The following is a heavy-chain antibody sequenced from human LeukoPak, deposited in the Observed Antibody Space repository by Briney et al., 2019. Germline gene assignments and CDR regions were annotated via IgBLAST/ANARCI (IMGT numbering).Heavy chain of an antibody. V-gene: IGHV5-51*01. CDR3: ARFSVGGTYYPNY. CDR1: GYSFTSSW. CDR2: IYPGGSDT. Sequence: GESLKISCQGSGYSFTSSWIGWVRQMPGKGLEWMGIIYPGGSDTRYSPSFQGQVTISADKSISTAYLQWSSLKASDTAMYYCARFSVGGTYYPNYWGQGTLVSVSS. D-gene: IGHD1-26*01. J-gene: IGHJ4*02.